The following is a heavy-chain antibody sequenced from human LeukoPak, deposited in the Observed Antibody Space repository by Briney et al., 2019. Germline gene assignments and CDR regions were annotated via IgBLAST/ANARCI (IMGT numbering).Heavy chain of an antibody. CDR3: AREGGRYRYGTFDP. CDR2: IYYSGST. D-gene: IGHD5-18*01. CDR1: GGSISSSSYY. Sequence: PSETLSLTCTVSGGSISSSSYYWGWIRQPPGKGLEWIGSIYYSGSTYYNPSLKSRVTISVDTSKNQFSLKLSSVTAADTAVYYCAREGGRYRYGTFDPWGQGTLVTVSS. J-gene: IGHJ5*02. V-gene: IGHV4-39*07.